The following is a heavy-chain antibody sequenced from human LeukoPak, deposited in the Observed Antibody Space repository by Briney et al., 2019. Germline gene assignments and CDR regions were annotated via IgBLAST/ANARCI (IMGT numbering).Heavy chain of an antibody. D-gene: IGHD6-13*01. CDR3: ARGDESSWYGSGAFDI. Sequence: GGSLRLSCAASGFTFSSYEMNWVRQAPGKGLEWVSCISSSGSTIYYADSVKGRFTISRDNAKNSLYLQMNSLRAEDTAVYYCARGDESSWYGSGAFDIWGQGTMVTVSS. CDR1: GFTFSSYE. CDR2: ISSSGSTI. V-gene: IGHV3-48*03. J-gene: IGHJ3*02.